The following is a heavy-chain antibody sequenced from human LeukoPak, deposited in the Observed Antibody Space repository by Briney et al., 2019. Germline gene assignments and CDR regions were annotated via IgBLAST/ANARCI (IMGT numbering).Heavy chain of an antibody. J-gene: IGHJ4*02. CDR3: ATGGSYFGKSYYFDY. CDR1: GGSISSYY. CDR2: IYYSGST. Sequence: SETLSLTCTVSGGSISSYYWSWIRQPPGKGLEWIGYIYYSGSTNYNPSLKSRVTISVDTSKNQFSLKLSSVTAADTAVYYCATGGSYFGKSYYFDYWGQGTLVTVSS. D-gene: IGHD1-26*01. V-gene: IGHV4-59*01.